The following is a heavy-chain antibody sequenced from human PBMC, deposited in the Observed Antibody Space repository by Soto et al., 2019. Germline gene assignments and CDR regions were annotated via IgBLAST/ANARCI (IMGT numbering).Heavy chain of an antibody. D-gene: IGHD2-2*01. V-gene: IGHV3-30*18. CDR1: GFTFSSYD. J-gene: IGHJ5*02. CDR3: AKEKISTSCCNWFDP. Sequence: GGSLRLSCAASGFTFSSYDMHWVRQAPGKGLEWVALISYDGSNTYYPDSVKGRFTISRDNSKNTLYLQMNSLRAEDTAVYYCAKEKISTSCCNWFDPWGQGTLVTVSS. CDR2: ISYDGSNT.